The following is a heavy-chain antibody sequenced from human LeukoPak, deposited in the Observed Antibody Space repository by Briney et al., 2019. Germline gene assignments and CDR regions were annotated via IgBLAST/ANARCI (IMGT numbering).Heavy chain of an antibody. V-gene: IGHV5-51*01. Sequence: KPGESLKISCTGFGYSFTTYWIGWVRQMPGKGLEWMGIIYPGDSDARYSLSFQGQVTISVDKSISTACLQWSSLKASDTAMYYCARQGRIVVVTTTHDAFDIWGQGTMVTVSS. CDR1: GYSFTTYW. CDR2: IYPGDSDA. J-gene: IGHJ3*02. D-gene: IGHD2-21*02. CDR3: ARQGRIVVVTTTHDAFDI.